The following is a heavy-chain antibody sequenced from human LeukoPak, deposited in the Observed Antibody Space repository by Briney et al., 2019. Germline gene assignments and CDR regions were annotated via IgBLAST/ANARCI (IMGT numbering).Heavy chain of an antibody. Sequence: GGSLRLSCAASRFTVSSNYMSWVRQAPGKGLEWVSVIYRGGSTYYADSVKGRFTISRDNSKNTLYLQMNSLRAEDTAVYYCARDMGSFGMDVWGKGTTVTVSS. CDR2: IYRGGST. J-gene: IGHJ6*04. CDR3: ARDMGSFGMDV. D-gene: IGHD3-10*01. CDR1: RFTVSSNY. V-gene: IGHV3-53*01.